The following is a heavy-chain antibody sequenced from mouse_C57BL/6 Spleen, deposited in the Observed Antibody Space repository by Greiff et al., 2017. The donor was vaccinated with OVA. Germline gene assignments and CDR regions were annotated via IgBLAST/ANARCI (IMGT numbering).Heavy chain of an antibody. CDR1: GFTFSDYY. CDR3: ARRGDYDGVFAY. J-gene: IGHJ3*01. V-gene: IGHV5-12*01. Sequence: EVHLVESGGGLVQPGGSLKLSCAASGFTFSDYYMYWVRQTPEKRLEWVAYISNGGGSTYYPDTVKGRFTISRDNAKNTLYLQMSRLKSEDTAMYYCARRGDYDGVFAYWGQGTLVTVSA. CDR2: ISNGGGST. D-gene: IGHD2-4*01.